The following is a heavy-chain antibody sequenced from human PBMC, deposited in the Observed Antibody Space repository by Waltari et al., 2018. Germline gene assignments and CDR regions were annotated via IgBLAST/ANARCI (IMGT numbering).Heavy chain of an antibody. D-gene: IGHD6-6*01. Sequence: QVQLVPFGAEVKKPGASVKVSCKVSGYTLTELSMHWVRQAHGKGLEWMGGFDPEDGETIYAQKFQGRVTMTEDTSTVTAYMELSSLRSEDTAVYYCATDRLEYSSSSFYSYWGQGTLVTVSS. CDR1: GYTLTELS. J-gene: IGHJ4*02. V-gene: IGHV1-24*01. CDR3: ATDRLEYSSSSFYSY. CDR2: FDPEDGET.